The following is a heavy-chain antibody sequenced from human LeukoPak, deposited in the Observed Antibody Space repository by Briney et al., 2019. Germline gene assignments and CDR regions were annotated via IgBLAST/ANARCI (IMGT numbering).Heavy chain of an antibody. CDR2: INHSGST. CDR3: ARARPLQRPAWFDP. CDR1: GGPFSDFY. D-gene: IGHD1-1*01. Sequence: PSETLSLTCAVYGGPFSDFYWSWIRQTPGKGLEWIGEINHSGSTNYNPSLKTRISISVDTSKNQFSLKLSSVTAADTAVYYCARARPLQRPAWFDPWGQGTLVTVSS. V-gene: IGHV4-34*01. J-gene: IGHJ5*02.